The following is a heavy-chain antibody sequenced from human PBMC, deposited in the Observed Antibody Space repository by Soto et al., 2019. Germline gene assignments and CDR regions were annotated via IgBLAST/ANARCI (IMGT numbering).Heavy chain of an antibody. J-gene: IGHJ3*02. CDR3: ARVSVGGDAFDI. V-gene: IGHV4-39*01. CDR1: GGSISGSSYY. D-gene: IGHD1-26*01. CDR2: IYYSGST. Sequence: QLQLQESGPGLVKPSETLSVTCTVSGGSISGSSYYWGWTGQPPGKGLEWIGSIYYSGSTYYNPSLKSRVTISVDTSKNQFSLKLSSATAADTAVYYCARVSVGGDAFDIWGQGTMVTVSS.